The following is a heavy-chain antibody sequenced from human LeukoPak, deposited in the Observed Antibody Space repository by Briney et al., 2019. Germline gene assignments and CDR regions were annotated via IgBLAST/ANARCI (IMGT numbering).Heavy chain of an antibody. V-gene: IGHV3-30-3*01. D-gene: IGHD3-10*01. Sequence: GGSLRLSCAASGFTFSSYAMHWVRQAPGKGLEWVAVISYDGSNKYYADSVKGRFTISRDNSKNTLYLQMNSLRAEDTAVYYCAKDIYYYGSGSYSAHDYWAREPWSPSPQ. CDR1: GFTFSSYA. J-gene: IGHJ4*02. CDR2: ISYDGSNK. CDR3: AKDIYYYGSGSYSAHDY.